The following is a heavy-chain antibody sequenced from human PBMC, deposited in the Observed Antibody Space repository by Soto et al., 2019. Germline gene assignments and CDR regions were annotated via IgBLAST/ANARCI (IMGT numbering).Heavy chain of an antibody. Sequence: EVQLLESGGGLVQPGGSLRLSCAASGFTFSSYVMTWVRQAPGKGLEWVSIISTSGGSTYYAGSVKGRFTISRDNSKNTLYLQMNSLRAEDTAVYYRTKGGSNWSHFDYWGQGTLVTVSS. V-gene: IGHV3-23*01. CDR1: GFTFSSYV. CDR2: ISTSGGST. J-gene: IGHJ4*02. D-gene: IGHD6-13*01. CDR3: TKGGSNWSHFDY.